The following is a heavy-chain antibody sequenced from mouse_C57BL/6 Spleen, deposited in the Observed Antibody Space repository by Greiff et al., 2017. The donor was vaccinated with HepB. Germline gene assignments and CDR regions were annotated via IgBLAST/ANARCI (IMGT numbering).Heavy chain of an antibody. J-gene: IGHJ4*01. CDR1: GFSFNTYA. CDR2: IRSKSNNYAT. Sequence: EVQLVESGGGLVQPKGSLKLSCAASGFSFNTYAMNWVRQAPGKGLEWVARIRSKSNNYATYYADSVKDRFTISRDDSESMLYLQMNNLKTEDTAMYYCVRRGIYYYGSSRYYAMDYWGQGTSVTVSS. V-gene: IGHV10-1*01. D-gene: IGHD1-1*01. CDR3: VRRGIYYYGSSRYYAMDY.